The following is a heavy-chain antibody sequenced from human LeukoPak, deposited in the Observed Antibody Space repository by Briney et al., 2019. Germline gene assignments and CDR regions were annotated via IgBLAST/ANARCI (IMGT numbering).Heavy chain of an antibody. CDR2: INPNSGDT. CDR1: GYTFTGYY. D-gene: IGHD3-22*01. Sequence: ASVKVSCKASGYTFTGYYMHWVRQAPGQGLEWMGWINPNSGDTNYAQKFQGRVTMTRDTSISTAYMELSRLRSDDTAVYYCARVSSYYYDSSGNYNYWGQGTLVTVSS. V-gene: IGHV1-2*02. J-gene: IGHJ4*02. CDR3: ARVSSYYYDSSGNYNY.